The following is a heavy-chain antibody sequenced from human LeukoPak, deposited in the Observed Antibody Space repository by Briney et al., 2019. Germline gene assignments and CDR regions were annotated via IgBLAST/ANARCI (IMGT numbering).Heavy chain of an antibody. J-gene: IGHJ3*02. D-gene: IGHD6-13*01. CDR1: GFTFSSYG. CDR3: AKDLRAAAGTDAFDI. V-gene: IGHV3-33*06. CDR2: IWYEGSNK. Sequence: AGGSLRLSCAASGFTFSSYGMHWVREAPGKGLEWVAVIWYEGSNKYYADYVKGRFTISRDNSKNTLYLQMNSLRAEDTAVYYCAKDLRAAAGTDAFDIWGQGTMVTVSS.